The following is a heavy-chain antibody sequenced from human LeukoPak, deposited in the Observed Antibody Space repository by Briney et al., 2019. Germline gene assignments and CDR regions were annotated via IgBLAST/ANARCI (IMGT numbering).Heavy chain of an antibody. CDR3: TTCGGDCFFNY. CDR1: GFTFSSYS. J-gene: IGHJ4*02. Sequence: PGGSLRLSCAASGFTFSSYSMNWVRQAPGRGLEWVGRIKSKPAGETTSYAASVKGRFTISRDDSRNTLYLQMNSLKTEDTAVYYCTTCGGDCFFNYWGQGTLVTVSS. CDR2: IKSKPAGETT. D-gene: IGHD2-21*02. V-gene: IGHV3-15*01.